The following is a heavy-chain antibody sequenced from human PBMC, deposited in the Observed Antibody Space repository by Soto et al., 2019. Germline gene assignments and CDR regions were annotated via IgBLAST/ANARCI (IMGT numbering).Heavy chain of an antibody. D-gene: IGHD3-3*01. CDR1: GGSISSYY. CDR3: ARGPTIFGVVMLHYYGMYX. CDR2: IYTSGST. V-gene: IGHV4-4*07. J-gene: IGHJ6*02. Sequence: SETLSLTCTVSGGSISSYYWSWIRQPAGKGLEWIVRIYTSGSTNYNPSLKSRVTMSVETSKNQFSLKLSSVTAADTAVYYCARGPTIFGVVMLHYYGMYXWGQGTTVTVS.